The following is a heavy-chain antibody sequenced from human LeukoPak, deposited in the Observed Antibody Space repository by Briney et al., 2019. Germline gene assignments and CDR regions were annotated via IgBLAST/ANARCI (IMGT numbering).Heavy chain of an antibody. CDR1: GFTFSSYG. CDR2: ISYDGSNK. D-gene: IGHD1-26*01. Sequence: GRSLRLSCAASGFTFSSYGMHWVRQAPGKGLEWVAVISYDGSNKYYADSVKGRFTISRDNSKNTLYLQMDSLRAEDTAVYYCAKDLRLVGASTPTYWGQGTLVTVSS. CDR3: AKDLRLVGASTPTY. V-gene: IGHV3-30*18. J-gene: IGHJ4*02.